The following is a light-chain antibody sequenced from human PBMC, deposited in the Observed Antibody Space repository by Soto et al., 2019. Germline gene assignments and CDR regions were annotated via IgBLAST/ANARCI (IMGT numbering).Light chain of an antibody. CDR2: GAS. J-gene: IGKJ4*01. CDR1: QSVSSN. Sequence: EIVMTQSPATLSVSPGERATLSRRASQSVSSNLAWYQQKPGQAPRLLIYGASTRATGIPARFSGSGSGTEFTLTISSLQSEDFAVYYCQQYNNWPLTFGGGTKVEIE. CDR3: QQYNNWPLT. V-gene: IGKV3-15*01.